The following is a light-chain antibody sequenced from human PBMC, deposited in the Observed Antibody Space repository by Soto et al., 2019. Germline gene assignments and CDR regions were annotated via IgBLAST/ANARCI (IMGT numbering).Light chain of an antibody. CDR1: XXXXGXYNY. Sequence: QSALTQPASVSGSPAQSXXXXXXXXXXXXGXYNYVSWYQQHPGKAPKLLIFKVNNRPSGVSNRFSGSKSGNTASLTISGLQAEDEADYYCSSYTXXXTLEVFGGGTKLTVL. V-gene: IGLV2-14*01. J-gene: IGLJ2*01. CDR2: KVN. CDR3: SSYTXXXTLEV.